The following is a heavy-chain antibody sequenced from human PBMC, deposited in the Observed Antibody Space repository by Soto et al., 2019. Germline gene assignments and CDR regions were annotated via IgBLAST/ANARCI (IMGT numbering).Heavy chain of an antibody. Sequence: SETLSLTCTVSGGSISSGGYYWSWIRQHPGKGLEWIGYIYYSGSTYYNPSLKSRVTISVDTSKNQFSLKLSSVTAADTAVYYCARGVLRFLEWLPTFGFDPWGQGTLVTAPQ. D-gene: IGHD3-3*01. V-gene: IGHV4-31*03. CDR1: GGSISSGGYY. J-gene: IGHJ5*02. CDR3: ARGVLRFLEWLPTFGFDP. CDR2: IYYSGST.